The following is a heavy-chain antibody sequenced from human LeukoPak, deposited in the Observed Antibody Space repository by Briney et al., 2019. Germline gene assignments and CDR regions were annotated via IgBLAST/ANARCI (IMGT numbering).Heavy chain of an antibody. Sequence: GGSLRLSCVASGFTFSSDGMSWVRHAPGKGLEWVSTISAAGGITYYADSVKGRFTISRDNSKNTLFLQMSSLRAEDTAVHYCAGYYCSSGTCRKYLDYWGQGTLVTVSS. J-gene: IGHJ4*02. CDR1: GFTFSSDG. V-gene: IGHV3-23*01. D-gene: IGHD2-15*01. CDR2: ISAAGGIT. CDR3: AGYYCSSGTCRKYLDY.